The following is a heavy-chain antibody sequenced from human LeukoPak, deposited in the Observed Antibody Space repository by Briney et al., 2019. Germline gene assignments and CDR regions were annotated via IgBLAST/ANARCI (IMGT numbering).Heavy chain of an antibody. CDR1: GFTFSSQA. J-gene: IGHJ4*02. CDR2: IKQDGSRT. Sequence: ETSLRLSCAASGFTFSSQAMHWVRQAPGKGLEWVANIKQDGSRTHYVDSVKGRFIIFRDNAKNSLYLQMNSLRAEDTAVYYCARDPAAAGFPDCWGQGTLVTVSS. V-gene: IGHV3-7*01. CDR3: ARDPAAAGFPDC. D-gene: IGHD6-13*01.